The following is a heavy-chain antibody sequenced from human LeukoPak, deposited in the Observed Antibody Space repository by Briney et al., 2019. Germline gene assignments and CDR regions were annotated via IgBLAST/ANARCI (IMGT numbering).Heavy chain of an antibody. J-gene: IGHJ4*02. CDR2: VNGDASTT. CDR3: AREGRFLEWLFTPSAFDY. Sequence: GGSLRLSCAASGFTFNSYWMHWVRQAPGKGLVWVSRVNGDASTTIYADSVKGRFTISRDNAKNTLYLQMNSLRAEDTAEYYCAREGRFLEWLFTPSAFDYWGQGTLVTVSS. V-gene: IGHV3-74*01. CDR1: GFTFNSYW. D-gene: IGHD3-3*01.